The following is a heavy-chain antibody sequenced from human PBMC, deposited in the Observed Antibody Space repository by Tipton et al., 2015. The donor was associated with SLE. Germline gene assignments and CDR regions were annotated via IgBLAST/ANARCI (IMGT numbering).Heavy chain of an antibody. CDR1: GGSISSSSYY. J-gene: IGHJ4*02. D-gene: IGHD5-18*01. CDR3: ARLGDTAMVKDY. CDR2: IYYSGST. V-gene: IGHV4-39*01. Sequence: LVQSSETLSLTCTVSGGSISSSSYYWGWIRQPPGKGLEWIGSIYYSGSTYYNPSLKSRVTISVDTSKNQFSLKLSSVTAADTAVYYCARLGDTAMVKDYWGQGTLVTVSS.